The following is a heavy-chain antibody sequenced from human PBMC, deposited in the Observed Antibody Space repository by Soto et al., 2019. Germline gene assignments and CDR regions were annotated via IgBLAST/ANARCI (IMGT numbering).Heavy chain of an antibody. CDR2: MNPNSGNT. CDR3: ARLGEGVYDFWSDYLLLDY. CDR1: GDTIASYD. Sequence: ASVKVSCKASGDTIASYDSKWVRQATGQGLERMGWMNPNSGNTGYAQKFQGRVTMTRNTSISTAYMELSSLRAEDTAVYYCARLGEGVYDFWSDYLLLDYWGQGTLVTVFS. D-gene: IGHD3-3*01. V-gene: IGHV1-8*01. J-gene: IGHJ4*02.